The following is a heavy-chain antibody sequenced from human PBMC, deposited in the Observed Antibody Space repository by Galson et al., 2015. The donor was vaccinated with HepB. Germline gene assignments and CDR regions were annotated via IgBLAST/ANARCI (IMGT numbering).Heavy chain of an antibody. D-gene: IGHD4-17*01. CDR2: ISYDGSNK. J-gene: IGHJ4*02. CDR3: ASSHDYGDYGYFDY. Sequence: SLRLSCAASGFTFSSYAMHWVRQAPGKGLEWVAVISYDGSNKYYADSVKGRFTISRDNSKNTLYLQMNSLRAEDTAVYYCASSHDYGDYGYFDYWGQGTLVTVSS. CDR1: GFTFSSYA. V-gene: IGHV3-30*04.